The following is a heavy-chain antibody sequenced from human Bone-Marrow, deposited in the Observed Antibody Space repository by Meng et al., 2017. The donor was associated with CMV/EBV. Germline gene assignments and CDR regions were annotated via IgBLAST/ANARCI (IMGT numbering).Heavy chain of an antibody. D-gene: IGHD4-11*01. CDR2: IIPILGIA. CDR1: GGTFSSYA. V-gene: IGHV1-69*10. J-gene: IGHJ4*02. CDR3: AIVDHSNPIDY. Sequence: SCKASGGTFSSYAISWVRQAPGQGLEWMGGIIPILGIANYAQKFQGRVTITADKSTSTAYMELSSLRSEDTAVYYCAIVDHSNPIDYWGQGTLVTVSS.